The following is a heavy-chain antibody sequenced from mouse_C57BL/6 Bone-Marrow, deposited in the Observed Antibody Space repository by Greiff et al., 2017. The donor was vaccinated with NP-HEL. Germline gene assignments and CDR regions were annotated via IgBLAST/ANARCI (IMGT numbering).Heavy chain of an antibody. CDR3: ARGRVTTVVAYWYFDV. D-gene: IGHD1-1*01. J-gene: IGHJ1*03. CDR1: GYSITSGYY. V-gene: IGHV3-6*01. CDR2: ISYDGSN. Sequence: VQLKESGPGLVKPSQSLSLTCSVTGYSITSGYYWNWIRQFPGNKLEWMGYISYDGSNNYNPSLKNRISITRDTSKNQFFLKLNSVTTEDTATYYCARGRVTTVVAYWYFDVWGTGTTVTVSS.